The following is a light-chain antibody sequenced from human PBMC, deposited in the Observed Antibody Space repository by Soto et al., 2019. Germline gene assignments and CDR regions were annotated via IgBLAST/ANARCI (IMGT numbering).Light chain of an antibody. CDR2: GAS. CDR1: QSVSSTY. J-gene: IGKJ1*01. CDR3: QQYGTCPRT. Sequence: EIVLTQSPGTLSLSPGERATLSCRASQSVSSTYLAWYQQKPGQAPRLLIYGASSRATGIPDRFSGSGSGTDFSRTISRLEPEDFAVYYCQQYGTCPRTFGQGTKVEIK. V-gene: IGKV3-20*01.